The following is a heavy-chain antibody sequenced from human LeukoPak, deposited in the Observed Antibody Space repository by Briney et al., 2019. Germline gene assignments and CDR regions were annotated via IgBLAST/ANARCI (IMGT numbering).Heavy chain of an antibody. J-gene: IGHJ6*03. CDR2: IYPGDSDT. Sequence: GESLKISCKGSGYSFTSYWIGWVRQMPGKGLEWMGIIYPGDSDTRYSPSFQGQVTISADKSISTAYLQWSSLKASDTAMYYCARLQGLSSSWLGRPYYYYMDVWGKGTTVTVSS. CDR1: GYSFTSYW. V-gene: IGHV5-51*01. CDR3: ARLQGLSSSWLGRPYYYYMDV. D-gene: IGHD6-13*01.